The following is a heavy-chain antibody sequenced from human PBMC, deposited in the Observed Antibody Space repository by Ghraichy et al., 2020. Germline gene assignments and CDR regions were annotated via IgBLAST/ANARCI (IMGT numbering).Heavy chain of an antibody. V-gene: IGHV1-2*02. CDR2: INPNSGGT. Sequence: ASVKVSCKASGYTFTGYYMHWVRQAPGQGLEWMGWINPNSGGTNYAQKFQGRVTMTRDTSISTAYMELSRLRSDDTAVYYCAGYCGGDCPQTYYYYYGMDVWGQGTTVTVSS. D-gene: IGHD2-21*02. CDR3: AGYCGGDCPQTYYYYYGMDV. CDR1: GYTFTGYY. J-gene: IGHJ6*02.